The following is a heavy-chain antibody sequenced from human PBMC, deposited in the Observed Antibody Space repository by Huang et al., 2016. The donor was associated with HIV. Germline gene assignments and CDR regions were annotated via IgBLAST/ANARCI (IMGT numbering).Heavy chain of an antibody. V-gene: IGHV3-23*01. D-gene: IGHD1-26*01. CDR3: AKPYSGSSNQVFDY. CDR1: GFTFNIYA. Sequence: EARLLESGGRLVQSGESLRLSCAASGFTFNIYAMSWVRQAPGKGLEWVGGISASGNTKNYPDSVKGRFTISRDNSRSILYLQRSSLGVEATAMYYCAKPYSGSSNQVFDYWGQGTMVTVSS. CDR2: ISASGNTK. J-gene: IGHJ4*02.